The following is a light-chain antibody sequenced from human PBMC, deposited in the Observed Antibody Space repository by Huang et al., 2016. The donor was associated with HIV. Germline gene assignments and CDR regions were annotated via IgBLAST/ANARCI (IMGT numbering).Light chain of an antibody. Sequence: DIQMTQSPSSLSASLGDQITITCQASHDISKFLKWYQQKPGKVPTLLIYDTSNVETGVPMSFSGSKSGTVFTLTINNRQPEDIATYYCQQYADLPYTFGRGTKLDVK. V-gene: IGKV1-33*01. CDR2: DTS. CDR3: QQYADLPYT. CDR1: HDISKF. J-gene: IGKJ2*01.